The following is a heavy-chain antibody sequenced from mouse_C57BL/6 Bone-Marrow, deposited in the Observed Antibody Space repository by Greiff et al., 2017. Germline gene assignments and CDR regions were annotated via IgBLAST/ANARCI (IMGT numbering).Heavy chain of an antibody. J-gene: IGHJ3*01. V-gene: IGHV5-4*01. CDR3: ASLNWAMFAY. CDR1: GFTFSSYA. Sequence: EVQLMESGGGLVKPGGSLKLSCAASGFTFSSYAMSWVRQTPEKRLEWVATISDGGSYTYYPDNVKGRFTISRDNAKNNLYLQMSHLKSEDTAMYYCASLNWAMFAYWGQGTLVTVSA. D-gene: IGHD4-1*02. CDR2: ISDGGSYT.